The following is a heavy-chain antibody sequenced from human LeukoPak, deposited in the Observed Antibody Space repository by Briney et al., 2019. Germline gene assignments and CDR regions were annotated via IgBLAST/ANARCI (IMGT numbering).Heavy chain of an antibody. CDR3: ARDREYYYGSENWFDP. Sequence: GASVKVSWKASGYTFSSYGISWVRQAPGQGLEWMGRISAYNGNTNYAQKLQGRVTMTTDTSTSTAYMELRSLRSDDTAVYYCARDREYYYGSENWFDPWGQGTLVTVSS. J-gene: IGHJ5*02. CDR2: ISAYNGNT. D-gene: IGHD3-10*01. V-gene: IGHV1-18*01. CDR1: GYTFSSYG.